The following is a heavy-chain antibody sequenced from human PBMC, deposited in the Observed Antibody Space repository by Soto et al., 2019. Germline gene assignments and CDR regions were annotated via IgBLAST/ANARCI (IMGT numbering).Heavy chain of an antibody. CDR1: GGSISSYY. D-gene: IGHD6-6*01. J-gene: IGHJ6*02. CDR3: ARARGSSSGYYYYGMDV. V-gene: IGHV4-59*01. CDR2: IYYSGST. Sequence: SETLSLTCTVSGGSISSYYWSWIRQPPGKGLEWIGYIYYSGSTNYNPSLKSRVTISVDTSKNQFSLKLSSVTAADTAVYYCARARGSSSGYYYYGMDVWGQGTTVTVS.